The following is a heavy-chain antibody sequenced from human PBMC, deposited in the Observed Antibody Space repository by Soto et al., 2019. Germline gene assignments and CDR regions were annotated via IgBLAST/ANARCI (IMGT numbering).Heavy chain of an antibody. V-gene: IGHV4-59*08. J-gene: IGHJ6*02. Sequence: PSETLSLTCTVSGGSISSYYWSWIRQPPGKGLEWIGYIYYSGSTNYNPSLKSRVTISVDTSKNQFSLKLSSVTAADTAVYYCARHRVNYYYYGMDVWGQGTTVTVSS. CDR3: ARHRVNYYYYGMDV. CDR2: IYYSGST. CDR1: GGSISSYY.